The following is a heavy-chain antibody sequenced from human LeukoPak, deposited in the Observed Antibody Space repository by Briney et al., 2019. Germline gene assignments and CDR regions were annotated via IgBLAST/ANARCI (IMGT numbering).Heavy chain of an antibody. J-gene: IGHJ3*02. Sequence: SETLSLTCTVSGGSISSYYWSWIRQPPGKGLEWIGYIYTSGSTNYNPSLKSRVTISVDTSKNQFSLKLSSVTAADTAVYYCARAPKFPMMDLDIWGQGTMVTVSS. D-gene: IGHD3-22*01. CDR3: ARAPKFPMMDLDI. V-gene: IGHV4-4*09. CDR2: IYTSGST. CDR1: GGSISSYY.